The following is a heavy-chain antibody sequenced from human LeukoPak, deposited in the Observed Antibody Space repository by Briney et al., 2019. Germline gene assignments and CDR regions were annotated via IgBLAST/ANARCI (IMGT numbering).Heavy chain of an antibody. CDR2: IRHDGSDK. CDR3: AKDHSVNWFDP. J-gene: IGHJ5*02. Sequence: GGSLRLSCAASGFTFSRYGMHWIRQAPGKGLEWVAFIRHDGSDKHYADSVKGRFTISRDSSKNTLYLQMNSLRVEDTAVYYCAKDHSVNWFDPWGQGTLVSVSS. D-gene: IGHD2-8*01. V-gene: IGHV3-30*02. CDR1: GFTFSRYG.